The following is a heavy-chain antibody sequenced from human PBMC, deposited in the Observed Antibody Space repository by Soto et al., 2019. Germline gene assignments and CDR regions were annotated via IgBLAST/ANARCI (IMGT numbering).Heavy chain of an antibody. V-gene: IGHV3-23*01. D-gene: IGHD3-22*01. Sequence: LRLSCAASGFRFSSYAMSWVRQAPEKGLEWVAVISGTGSSTYNADSVKGRFTISRDNSKNTLFLQMNSLRAEDTAVYYCAKVFSDISGYYSLDYWGQGTLVTVSS. CDR3: AKVFSDISGYYSLDY. CDR1: GFRFSSYA. CDR2: ISGTGSST. J-gene: IGHJ4*02.